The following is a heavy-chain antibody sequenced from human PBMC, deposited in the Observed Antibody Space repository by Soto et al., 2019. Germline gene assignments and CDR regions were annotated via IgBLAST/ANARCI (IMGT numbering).Heavy chain of an antibody. CDR1: GGSFSGYY. J-gene: IGHJ3*02. V-gene: IGHV4-34*01. D-gene: IGHD6-19*01. Sequence: SETLSLTCAVYGGSFSGYYWNWIRQPPGKGLEWIGEINHSGSTNYNPSLKSRVTISVDTSKNQFSLKLSSVTAADTAVYYCARSDAQWLVEAFDIWGQGTMVTVSS. CDR3: ARSDAQWLVEAFDI. CDR2: INHSGST.